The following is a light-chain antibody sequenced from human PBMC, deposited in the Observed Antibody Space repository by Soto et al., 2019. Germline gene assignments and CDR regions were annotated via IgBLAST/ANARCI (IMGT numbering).Light chain of an antibody. CDR3: QQYNDLST. Sequence: DIQMTQSPSTLSASVGDRVTIACRASQNIGDWLAWYQQKPGKAPNRLIYKASTLESGVPSRFSGSGSGTEFTLAISSLQPEDFATYYCQQYNDLSTFGGGTKVEI. CDR1: QNIGDW. J-gene: IGKJ4*01. V-gene: IGKV1-5*03. CDR2: KAS.